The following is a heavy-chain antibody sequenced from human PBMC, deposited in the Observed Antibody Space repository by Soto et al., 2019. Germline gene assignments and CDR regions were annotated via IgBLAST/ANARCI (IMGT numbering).Heavy chain of an antibody. D-gene: IGHD3-3*01. J-gene: IGHJ6*02. Sequence: GGSLRLSCAASGFTFSSYAMSWVRQAPGKGLEWVSAISGSGGSTYYADSVKGRFTISRDNSKNTLYLQMNSLRAEDTAVYYYAKTIFGVVRQYGMDVWGQGNTVTSP. CDR2: ISGSGGST. CDR1: GFTFSSYA. CDR3: AKTIFGVVRQYGMDV. V-gene: IGHV3-23*01.